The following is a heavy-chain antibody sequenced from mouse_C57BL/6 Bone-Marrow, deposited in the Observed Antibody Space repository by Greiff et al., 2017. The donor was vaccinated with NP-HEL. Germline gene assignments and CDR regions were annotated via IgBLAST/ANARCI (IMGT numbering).Heavy chain of an antibody. J-gene: IGHJ1*03. CDR3: VRAYYSNYEYFDV. CDR2: IRSKSNNYAT. CDR1: GFSFNTYA. V-gene: IGHV10-1*01. Sequence: DVHLVESGGGLVQPKGSLKLSCAASGFSFNTYAMNWVRQAPGKGLEWVARIRSKSNNYATYYADSVKDRFTISRDDSESMLYLQMNNLKTEDTAMYYCVRAYYSNYEYFDVWGTGTTVTVSS. D-gene: IGHD2-5*01.